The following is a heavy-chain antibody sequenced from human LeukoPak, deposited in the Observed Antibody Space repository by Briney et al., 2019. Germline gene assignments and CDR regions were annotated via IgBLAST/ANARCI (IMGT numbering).Heavy chain of an antibody. CDR2: IIPIFGTA. J-gene: IGHJ4*02. Sequence: ASVKVSCKASGGTFSSYAISWVRQAPGQGLEWMGGIIPIFGTANYAQKFQGRVTITTDESTSTAYMELSSLRSEDTAVYYCARALTPHYNDSSGYYRLDYWGQGTLVTVSS. CDR3: ARALTPHYNDSSGYYRLDY. CDR1: GGTFSSYA. V-gene: IGHV1-69*05. D-gene: IGHD3-22*01.